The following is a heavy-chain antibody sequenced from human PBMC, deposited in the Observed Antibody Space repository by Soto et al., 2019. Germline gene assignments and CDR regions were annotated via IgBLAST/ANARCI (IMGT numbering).Heavy chain of an antibody. CDR3: ARGVNFDWLFVFDY. D-gene: IGHD3-9*01. CDR2: IIPISGTA. Sequence: QVQLVQSGAEVKKPGSSVKVSCKASGGIFSSYTISWVRLAPGQGLEWMGGIIPISGTANYAQKFQGSVTITADESTNTAYMELSSLRSDDTAVHYCARGVNFDWLFVFDYWGQGTLVTVSS. CDR1: GGIFSSYT. V-gene: IGHV1-69*01. J-gene: IGHJ4*02.